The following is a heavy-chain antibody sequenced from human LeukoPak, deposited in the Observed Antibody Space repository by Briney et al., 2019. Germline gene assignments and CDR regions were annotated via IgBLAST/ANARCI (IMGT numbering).Heavy chain of an antibody. Sequence: PGASVKVSCKASGYTLSSYGISWVRQAPGQGLEWMGRIIPIFGTANYAQKFQGRVTITTDESTSTAYMELSSLRSEDTAVYYCATLPGIAAAGTSYWGQGTLVTVSS. V-gene: IGHV1-69*05. CDR3: ATLPGIAAAGTSY. J-gene: IGHJ4*02. CDR2: IIPIFGTA. D-gene: IGHD6-13*01. CDR1: GYTLSSYG.